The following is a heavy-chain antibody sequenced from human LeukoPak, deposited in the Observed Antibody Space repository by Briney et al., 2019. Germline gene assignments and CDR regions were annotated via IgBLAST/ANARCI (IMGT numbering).Heavy chain of an antibody. CDR1: GGSVSGYY. Sequence: PSETLSLTCGVDGGSVSGYYWSWIRQSPGKGLEWIGEVNHRGTANYNPSLKSRVTISVGTSKNQFSLKLSSVTAADTAVYYCARGRRGTIQLWLRDKATFDYWGQGTLVTVSS. V-gene: IGHV4-34*01. J-gene: IGHJ4*02. CDR2: VNHRGTA. D-gene: IGHD5-18*01. CDR3: ARGRRGTIQLWLRDKATFDY.